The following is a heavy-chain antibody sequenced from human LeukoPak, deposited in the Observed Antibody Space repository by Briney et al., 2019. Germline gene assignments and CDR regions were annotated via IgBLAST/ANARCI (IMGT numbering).Heavy chain of an antibody. Sequence: ASVKVSCKASGYTFTSYGISWVRQAPGQGLEWMGWINAYNGNTNSAQKLQGRVTMTTDTSTSTAYMELRSLRSDDTAVYYCARALLLRGVMIGSDYWGQGTLVTVSS. D-gene: IGHD3-10*01. CDR1: GYTFTSYG. CDR3: ARALLLRGVMIGSDY. J-gene: IGHJ4*02. CDR2: INAYNGNT. V-gene: IGHV1-18*01.